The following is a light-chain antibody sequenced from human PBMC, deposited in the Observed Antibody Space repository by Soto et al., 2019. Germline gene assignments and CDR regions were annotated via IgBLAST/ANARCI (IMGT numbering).Light chain of an antibody. Sequence: QSALTQPASVSGSPGQSITITSSETNSGGSPYAYFSWYQNHPGKPPKLIIYDVNRRPSGVSHRFSGSRSGNTASLTISGVQAEDEADYYCSSYTTGTTLVFFGGGTKVTVL. J-gene: IGLJ2*01. V-gene: IGLV2-14*03. CDR3: SSYTTGTTLVF. CDR2: DVN. CDR1: NSGGSPYAY.